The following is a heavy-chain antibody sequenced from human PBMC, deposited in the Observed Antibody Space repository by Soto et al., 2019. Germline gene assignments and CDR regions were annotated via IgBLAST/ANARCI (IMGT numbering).Heavy chain of an antibody. CDR1: GFTVSNNY. Sequence: GSLRLSCAPSGFTVSNNYMNWVRQAPGKGLEWVSIIYSDGSTYYADYVEGRFTISRDNSKNTLYLQMDSLRAEDTAVYFCARGLKIRHDAFDLWGPGTMVTVSS. D-gene: IGHD3-22*01. CDR3: ARGLKIRHDAFDL. J-gene: IGHJ3*01. CDR2: IYSDGST. V-gene: IGHV3-53*01.